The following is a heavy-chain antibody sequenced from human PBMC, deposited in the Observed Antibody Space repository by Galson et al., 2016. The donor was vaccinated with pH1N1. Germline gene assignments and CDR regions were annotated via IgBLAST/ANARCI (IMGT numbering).Heavy chain of an antibody. CDR3: ARGGSYYDY. CDR2: ISRMFGAP. J-gene: IGHJ4*02. V-gene: IGHV1-69*13. CDR1: GYTFIVHY. Sequence: SVKVSCKASGYTFIVHYIHWVRQAPGQGLEWMGGISRMFGAPNYAHHFQGRVTITSDDSTSTAYMELRSLRSEDTAVYFCARGGSYYDYWGLGILVTVSS. D-gene: IGHD1-26*01.